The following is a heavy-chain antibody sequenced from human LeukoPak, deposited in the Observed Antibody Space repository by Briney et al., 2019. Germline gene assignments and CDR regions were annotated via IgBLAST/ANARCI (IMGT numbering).Heavy chain of an antibody. V-gene: IGHV3-7*01. CDR1: GFTFSNYW. Sequence: PGGSLRLSCAASGFTFSNYWINWVRQAPGKGLEWVANIKQDGSETYCVDSVKGRFTISRDNAKNSLYLQMNSLRAEDTAVYYCARDEEGYYDSSGYYESPPLVDYWGQGTLVTVSS. J-gene: IGHJ4*02. CDR2: IKQDGSET. CDR3: ARDEEGYYDSSGYYESPPLVDY. D-gene: IGHD3-22*01.